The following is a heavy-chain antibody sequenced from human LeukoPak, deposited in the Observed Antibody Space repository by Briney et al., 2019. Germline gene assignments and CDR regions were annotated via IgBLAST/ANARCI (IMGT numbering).Heavy chain of an antibody. CDR3: TRLRGSSGSWGPALNGMDV. V-gene: IGHV3-73*01. Sequence: GGSLKLSCAASGFTFSGSAMHWVRQASGKGLEWLGRIRSKANNYATAYAASVKGRFTLSRDDSKNTAYLQMNSLKTEDTAVYYCTRLRGSSGSWGPALNGMDVWGPGTMVTVSS. CDR1: GFTFSGSA. CDR2: IRSKANNYAT. J-gene: IGHJ6*02. D-gene: IGHD5-12*01.